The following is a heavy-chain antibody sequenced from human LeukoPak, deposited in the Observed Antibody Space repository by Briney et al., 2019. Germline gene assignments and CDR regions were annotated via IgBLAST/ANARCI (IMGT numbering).Heavy chain of an antibody. J-gene: IGHJ6*02. D-gene: IGHD1-26*01. V-gene: IGHV3-7*01. Sequence: GGSLRLSCAASGFTFSSYWMSWVRQAPGKGLEWVANIKQDGSEKYYVDSVKGRFTISRDNAKNSLYLQMNSLRAEDTAGYYCARDSGSYAPPYYYYGMDVWGQGTTVTVSS. CDR2: IKQDGSEK. CDR3: ARDSGSYAPPYYYYGMDV. CDR1: GFTFSSYW.